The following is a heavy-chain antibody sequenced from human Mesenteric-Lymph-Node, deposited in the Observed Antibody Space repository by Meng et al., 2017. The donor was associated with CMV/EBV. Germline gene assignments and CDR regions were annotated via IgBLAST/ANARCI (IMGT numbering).Heavy chain of an antibody. V-gene: IGHV4-39*07. CDR1: GGSISSSSYY. CDR3: ARISRVRGRIDY. D-gene: IGHD3-10*01. Sequence: SETLSLTCTVSGGSISSSSYYWGWIRQPPGKGLEWIGSIYYSGSTYYNPSLKSRATISVDTSKNQFSLKLSSVTAADTAVYYCARISRVRGRIDYWGQGTLVTVSS. CDR2: IYYSGST. J-gene: IGHJ4*02.